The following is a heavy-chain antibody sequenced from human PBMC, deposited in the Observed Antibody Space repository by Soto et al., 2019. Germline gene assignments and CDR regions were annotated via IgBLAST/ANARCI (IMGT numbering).Heavy chain of an antibody. CDR3: ARGGIH. CDR1: GYTFNSHE. D-gene: IGHD6-13*01. J-gene: IGHJ4*02. Sequence: EVKLVESGGGSGQPGGSLRLSCVASGYTFNSHEMNWIRQTPGKGLEWISSISGSGTTKYADSVKGRFTISRDNDHKSIYLEMNSLRVEDTGVYYCARGGIHWGQGALVTVSS. CDR2: ISGSGTT. V-gene: IGHV3-48*03.